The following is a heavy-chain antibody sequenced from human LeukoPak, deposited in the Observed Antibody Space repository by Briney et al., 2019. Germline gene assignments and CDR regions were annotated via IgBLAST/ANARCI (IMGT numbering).Heavy chain of an antibody. CDR3: VRALPPYYEFWSGDYYMDV. V-gene: IGHV3-20*04. Sequence: GGSLRLSCVVSGFTFDDYGMNWVRQPPGKGLEWVSGINWNGGSSSYADSVKGRFTISRDNAKNSLYLQMNTLRAEDTALYYCVRALPPYYEFWSGDYYMDVWGKGTTVTVSS. D-gene: IGHD3-3*01. CDR2: INWNGGSS. J-gene: IGHJ6*03. CDR1: GFTFDDYG.